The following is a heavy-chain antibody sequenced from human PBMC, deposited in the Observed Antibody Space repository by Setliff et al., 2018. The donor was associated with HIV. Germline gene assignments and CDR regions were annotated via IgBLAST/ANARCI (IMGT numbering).Heavy chain of an antibody. CDR3: VRGPHTSSWYGGYAFDI. CDR2: IYTSGST. V-gene: IGHV4-61*02. Sequence: PSETLSLTCTVSGGSIISGSNYWSWIRQPAGKGLEWIGRIYTSGSTNYNPSLKSRVTMSVDTSKNQFSLNLNSVTAADTAVYYCVRGPHTSSWYGGYAFDIWGQGTMVTV. CDR1: GGSIISGSNY. J-gene: IGHJ3*02. D-gene: IGHD6-13*01.